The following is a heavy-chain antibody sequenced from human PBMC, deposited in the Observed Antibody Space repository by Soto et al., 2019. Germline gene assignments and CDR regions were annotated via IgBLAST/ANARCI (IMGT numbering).Heavy chain of an antibody. CDR2: INSDGSST. Sequence: GGSLRLSCAASGFTFSSYWMHWVRQAPGKGLVWVSRINSDGSSTSYADSVKGRFTISRDNAKNTLYLQMNSLRAEDTAVYYCARDAVEMATITGLYYYYGMDVWGQGTTVTVSS. CDR3: ARDAVEMATITGLYYYYGMDV. CDR1: GFTFSSYW. V-gene: IGHV3-74*01. D-gene: IGHD5-12*01. J-gene: IGHJ6*02.